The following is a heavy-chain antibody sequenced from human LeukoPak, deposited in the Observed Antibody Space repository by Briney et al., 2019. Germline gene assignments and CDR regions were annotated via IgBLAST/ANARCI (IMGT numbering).Heavy chain of an antibody. D-gene: IGHD6-6*01. V-gene: IGHV3-33*06. Sequence: GGSLRLSCAASGFTFSSYGMHWVRQAPGKGLEWVAVIWYDGSNKYYADSVKGRFTISRDNSKNTLYLQMNSLRAEDTAVYYCAKDLRSGSIAAPFDYWGQGTLVTGSS. CDR2: IWYDGSNK. CDR3: AKDLRSGSIAAPFDY. J-gene: IGHJ4*02. CDR1: GFTFSSYG.